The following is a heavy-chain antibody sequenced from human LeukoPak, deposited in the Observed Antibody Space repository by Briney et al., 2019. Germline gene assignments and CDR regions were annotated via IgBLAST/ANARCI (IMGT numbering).Heavy chain of an antibody. J-gene: IGHJ6*02. V-gene: IGHV1-58*02. D-gene: IGHD6-19*01. Sequence: ASVKVSCKASGFTFTSSAMQWVRQARGQRLEWIVWIVVGSGNTNYAQKFQERVTITRDMSTSTAYMELSSLRSEDTAVYYCAAGSSGWYYGMDVWGQGTTVTVSS. CDR2: IVVGSGNT. CDR1: GFTFTSSA. CDR3: AAGSSGWYYGMDV.